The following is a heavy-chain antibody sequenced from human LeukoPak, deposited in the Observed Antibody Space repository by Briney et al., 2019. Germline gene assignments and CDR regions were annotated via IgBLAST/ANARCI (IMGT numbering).Heavy chain of an antibody. J-gene: IGHJ4*02. CDR1: GYTFTGYY. D-gene: IGHD3-10*01. Sequence: ASVKVSCKASGYTFTGYYMHWVRQATGQGLEWMGWMNPKSGNTGYAQKFQGGVTMTRNTSISTAYMELSSLRSDDTAVYYCARALTYYYGSGPDYWGQGTLVTVSS. CDR3: ARALTYYYGSGPDY. V-gene: IGHV1-8*02. CDR2: MNPKSGNT.